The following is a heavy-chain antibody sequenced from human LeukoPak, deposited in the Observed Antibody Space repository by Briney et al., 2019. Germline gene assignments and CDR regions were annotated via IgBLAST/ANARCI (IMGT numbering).Heavy chain of an antibody. D-gene: IGHD4-17*01. Sequence: ASVTVSCKASGYTFNRYGITWVRQAPGQGLEWMGWISAYDGNTKYAQKFQGRVTMTTDTSTSTAYMELRSLRSDDTAVYYCATGTVTTGYYYGMAVWGQGTTVTVSS. CDR1: GYTFNRYG. V-gene: IGHV1-18*01. CDR2: ISAYDGNT. J-gene: IGHJ6*02. CDR3: ATGTVTTGYYYGMAV.